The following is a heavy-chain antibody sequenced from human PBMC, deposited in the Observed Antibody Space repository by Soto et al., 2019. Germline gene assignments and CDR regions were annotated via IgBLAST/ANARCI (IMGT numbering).Heavy chain of an antibody. V-gene: IGHV1-18*01. CDR3: ARDRGVAPPVAGNTHYYYYMDV. CDR2: ISAYNGNT. D-gene: IGHD6-19*01. Sequence: QDQLVQSGVEVKKPGASVKVSCKASGYSFTNYGITWVRQAPGQGFEWMGWISAYNGNTNYAQKFQGSSTMNTDASTSTAYLELRSLRSDDTAVYYCARDRGVAPPVAGNTHYYYYMDVWGKGTTVTVSS. CDR1: GYSFTNYG. J-gene: IGHJ6*03.